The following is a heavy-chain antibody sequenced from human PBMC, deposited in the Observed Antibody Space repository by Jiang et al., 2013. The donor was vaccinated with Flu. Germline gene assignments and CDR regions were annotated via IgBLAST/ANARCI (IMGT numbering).Heavy chain of an antibody. CDR3: ARPVGATTMDYYYGMDV. CDR2: IIPIFGTA. J-gene: IGHJ6*02. Sequence: SGAEVKKPGSSVKVSCKASGGTFSSYAISWVRQAPGQGLEWMGGIIPIFGTANYAQKFQGRVTITADKSTSTAYMELSSLRSEDTAVYYCARPVGATTMDYYYGMDVWGQGTTVTVSS. CDR1: GGTFSSYA. V-gene: IGHV1-69*06. D-gene: IGHD1-26*01.